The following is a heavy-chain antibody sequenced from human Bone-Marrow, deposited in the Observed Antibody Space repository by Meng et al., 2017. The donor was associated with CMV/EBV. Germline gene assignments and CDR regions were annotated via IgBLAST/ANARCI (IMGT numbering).Heavy chain of an antibody. CDR2: ISSSSSYI. Sequence: GGSLRLSCAASGFTFSSYSMNWVRQAPGKGLEWVSSISSSSSYIYYADSVKGRFTISRDNAKNSLYLQMNSLRVEDTAVYYCAREYQLLSGFDYWGQGPLVTVSS. D-gene: IGHD2-2*01. CDR3: AREYQLLSGFDY. J-gene: IGHJ4*02. V-gene: IGHV3-21*01. CDR1: GFTFSSYS.